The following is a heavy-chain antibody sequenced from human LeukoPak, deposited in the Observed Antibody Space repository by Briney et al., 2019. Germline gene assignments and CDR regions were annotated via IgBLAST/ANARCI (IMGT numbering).Heavy chain of an antibody. Sequence: GESLRLSCAASGFTFDDYGMSWVRQAPGKGLEWVSGINWNGGSTGYADSVKGRFTISRDNAKNSLYLQMNSLRAEDTALYYCARAGDYYDSSGSHGDYWGQGTLVTVSS. D-gene: IGHD3-22*01. J-gene: IGHJ4*02. CDR3: ARAGDYYDSSGSHGDY. CDR1: GFTFDDYG. V-gene: IGHV3-20*04. CDR2: INWNGGST.